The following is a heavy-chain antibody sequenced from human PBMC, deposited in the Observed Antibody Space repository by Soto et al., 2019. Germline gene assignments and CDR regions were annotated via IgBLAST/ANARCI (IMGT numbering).Heavy chain of an antibody. CDR1: GFTFSNYD. Sequence: EVQLVESGGGLVQPGGSLRLSCAASGFTFSNYDMHWVRQTSGKGLEWVAGIGTDGDTFYPGSVKGRFSISREDAKNSFYLQMNSLRAEDTAVYYWASGGLYICGQGTLVTVSS. V-gene: IGHV3-13*01. CDR3: ASGGLYI. D-gene: IGHD3-16*01. CDR2: IGTDGDT. J-gene: IGHJ1*01.